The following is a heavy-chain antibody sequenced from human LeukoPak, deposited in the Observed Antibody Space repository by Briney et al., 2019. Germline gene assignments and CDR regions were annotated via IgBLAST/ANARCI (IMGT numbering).Heavy chain of an antibody. V-gene: IGHV4-59*01. J-gene: IGHJ4*02. Sequence: SETLSLTCAVYGGSFSGYYWSWIRQPPGKGLEWIGYMYYSGSTRYNPSLKSRVTISVDTSKNQFSLKLSSVTAADTAVYYCARDVYCGGDCSYFDSWGQGTLVVVSS. CDR2: MYYSGST. CDR1: GGSFSGYY. D-gene: IGHD2-21*02. CDR3: ARDVYCGGDCSYFDS.